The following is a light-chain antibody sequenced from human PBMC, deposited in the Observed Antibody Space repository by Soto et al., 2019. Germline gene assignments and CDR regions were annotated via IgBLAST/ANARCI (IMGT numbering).Light chain of an antibody. CDR3: HHYNNWPRT. J-gene: IGKJ1*01. Sequence: EIVMTQSPATLSVSPGERATLSSRASQSVSSNLAWYQQKPGQAPRLHIYGASTRATGIPARFSGSGSGTEFTLTISSLQSEDFAVYYCHHYNNWPRTFGQGTKVEI. CDR2: GAS. CDR1: QSVSSN. V-gene: IGKV3-15*01.